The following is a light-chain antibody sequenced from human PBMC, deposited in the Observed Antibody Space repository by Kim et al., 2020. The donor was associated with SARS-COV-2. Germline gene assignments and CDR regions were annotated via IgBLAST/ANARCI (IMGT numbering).Light chain of an antibody. J-gene: IGKJ5*01. Sequence: DIQLTQSPSFLSASIGDRVTITCRASQGIASYLAWYQQKPGKAPRLLIYAASTLQGGVSSRFSGSGSGTEFTLTIGSLQPEDFATYYCQQLISYPITFGQGTRLEIK. V-gene: IGKV1-9*01. CDR2: AAS. CDR1: QGIASY. CDR3: QQLISYPIT.